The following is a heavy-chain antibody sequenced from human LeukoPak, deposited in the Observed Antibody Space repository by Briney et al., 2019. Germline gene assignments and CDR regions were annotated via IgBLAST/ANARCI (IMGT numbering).Heavy chain of an antibody. D-gene: IGHD6-6*01. CDR1: GGSISSSNW. Sequence: YPSGTLSLTCAVSGGSISSSNWWSWVRQPPGKGLEWIGEIYHSGSTNYNPSLKSRVTISVDTSKNQFSLKLSSVTAADTAVYYCARRRIAARPGYFDYWGQGTLVTVSS. V-gene: IGHV4-4*02. CDR2: IYHSGST. J-gene: IGHJ4*02. CDR3: ARRRIAARPGYFDY.